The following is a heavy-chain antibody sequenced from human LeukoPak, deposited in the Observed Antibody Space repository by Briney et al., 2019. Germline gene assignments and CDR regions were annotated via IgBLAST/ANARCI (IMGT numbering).Heavy chain of an antibody. D-gene: IGHD2-15*01. Sequence: GGSLRLSCAASGFTFSDHWMHWVRQAPGKGLEWLSRIYNDGGRTSYADSVKGRFTISRDNSKNTLYLQMNRLRVEDTAVYYCVQERDRRGYFDYWGQGTLVTVSS. V-gene: IGHV3-74*01. J-gene: IGHJ4*02. CDR2: IYNDGGRT. CDR3: VQERDRRGYFDY. CDR1: GFTFSDHW.